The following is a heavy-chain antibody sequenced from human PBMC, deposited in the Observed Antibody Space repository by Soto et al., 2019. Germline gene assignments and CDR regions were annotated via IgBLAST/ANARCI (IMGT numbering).Heavy chain of an antibody. CDR1: GYTFNSYG. Sequence: ASVKVSCKASGYTFNSYGISWVRQAPGQGLEWMGWISAYNGNTNYAQKLQGRVTMTTDTSTSTAYMELRSLRSDDTAVYYCARADRDYVGYYYYGMDVWGQGTTVTVSS. D-gene: IGHD4-17*01. CDR3: ARADRDYVGYYYYGMDV. CDR2: ISAYNGNT. V-gene: IGHV1-18*01. J-gene: IGHJ6*02.